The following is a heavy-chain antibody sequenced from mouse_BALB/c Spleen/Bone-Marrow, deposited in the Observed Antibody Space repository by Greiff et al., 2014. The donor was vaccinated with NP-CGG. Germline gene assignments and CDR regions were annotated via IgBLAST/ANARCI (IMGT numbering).Heavy chain of an antibody. CDR1: GYTFTSYN. J-gene: IGHJ2*01. CDR3: ARGGTPYYFDY. Sequence: QVQLKESGAELVKPGASVKMSCKASGYTFTSYNMHWVKQTPGQGLEWIGAIYPGNGDTSHNQKFKGKATLTADKSSSTAYMQLSSLTSEDSAVYYCARGGTPYYFDYWGQGTTLTVSS. V-gene: IGHV1-12*01. CDR2: IYPGNGDT. D-gene: IGHD2-14*01.